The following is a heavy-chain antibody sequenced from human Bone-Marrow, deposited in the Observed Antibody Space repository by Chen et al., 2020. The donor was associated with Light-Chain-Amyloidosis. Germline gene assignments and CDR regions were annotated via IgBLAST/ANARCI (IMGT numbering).Heavy chain of an antibody. V-gene: IGHV3-23*04. D-gene: IGHD2-2*01. Sequence: VQLVESGGGLVQPGGSLRLSCVGSGFTFSNYAMTWVRQALGKGLEWVTVARGVDGPTYYADSVVGRFTIYRDNSKNTLYLQMNSLRAEDTAVYYCAKDRCTSISCSDFDYWGQGTLVTVSS. CDR3: AKDRCTSISCSDFDY. CDR2: ARGVDGPT. J-gene: IGHJ4*02. CDR1: GFTFSNYA.